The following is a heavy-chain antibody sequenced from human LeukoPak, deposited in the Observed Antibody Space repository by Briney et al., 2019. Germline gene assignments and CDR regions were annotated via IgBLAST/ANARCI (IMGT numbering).Heavy chain of an antibody. V-gene: IGHV3-21*01. D-gene: IGHD6-19*01. CDR3: ASLSGSSGWYGQWGDRYFDL. J-gene: IGHJ2*01. CDR1: GFTFSSYS. Sequence: GGSLRLSCAASGFTFSSYSMNWVRQAPGKGLEWVSSISSSSSYIYYADSVKGRFTISRDNAKNSLYLQMNSLRAEDTAVYYCASLSGSSGWYGQWGDRYFDLWGRGTLVTVSS. CDR2: ISSSSSYI.